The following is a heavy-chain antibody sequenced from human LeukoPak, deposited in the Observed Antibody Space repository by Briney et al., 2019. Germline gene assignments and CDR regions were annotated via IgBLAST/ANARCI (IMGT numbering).Heavy chain of an antibody. D-gene: IGHD5-12*01. J-gene: IGHJ4*02. CDR2: INPNSGGT. CDR1: GYTFTGYY. CDR3: ARDEQYGGYDLDDY. Sequence: GASVKVSCKASGYTFTGYYMHWVRQAPGQGLEWMGWINPNSGGTNYAQKFQGRVTMTRDTSISTAYMELSRLRSDDTAVYYCARDEQYGGYDLDDYWGQGTLVTVSS. V-gene: IGHV1-2*02.